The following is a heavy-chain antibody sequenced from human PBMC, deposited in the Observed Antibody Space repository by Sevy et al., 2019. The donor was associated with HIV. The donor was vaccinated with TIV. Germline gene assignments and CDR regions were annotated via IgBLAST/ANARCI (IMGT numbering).Heavy chain of an antibody. CDR3: AKNPGVGSYYYMDV. J-gene: IGHJ6*03. D-gene: IGHD1-26*01. CDR2: ISGSGGST. Sequence: GGSLRLSCAASGFTFSSYAMSWARQAPGKGLEWVSSISGSGGSTYYADSLKGQFTISRDNSKNTLYLQVNSLRVEDTAVYYCAKNPGVGSYYYMDVWGKGTTVTVSS. V-gene: IGHV3-23*01. CDR1: GFTFSSYA.